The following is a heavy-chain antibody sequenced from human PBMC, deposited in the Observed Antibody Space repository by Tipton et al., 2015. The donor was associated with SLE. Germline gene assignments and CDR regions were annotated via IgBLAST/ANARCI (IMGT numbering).Heavy chain of an antibody. V-gene: IGHV3-53*01. CDR3: ARGAGYCSSTSCLEYFQH. D-gene: IGHD2-2*01. J-gene: IGHJ1*01. CDR1: GFFVSSHY. CDR2: IYSGNSR. Sequence: SLRLSCVASGFFVSSHYMNWVRQAPGKGLEWVSVIYSGNSRYYADSVKGRFTISRDNAKKSLYLQMNSLRAEDTAVYYCARGAGYCSSTSCLEYFQHWGQGSLVTVSS.